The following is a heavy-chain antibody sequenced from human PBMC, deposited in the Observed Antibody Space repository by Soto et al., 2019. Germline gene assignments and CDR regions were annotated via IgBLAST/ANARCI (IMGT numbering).Heavy chain of an antibody. CDR2: ISAYNGNT. Sequence: ASVKVSCKASGYTFTSYGISWVRQAPGQGLEWMGWISAYNGNTNYAQKLQGRVTMTTDTSTSTAYMELRSLRSDDTAVYYCARDGTYYDILTGYFNWFDPWGQGTLVTVS. D-gene: IGHD3-9*01. V-gene: IGHV1-18*01. CDR3: ARDGTYYDILTGYFNWFDP. J-gene: IGHJ5*02. CDR1: GYTFTSYG.